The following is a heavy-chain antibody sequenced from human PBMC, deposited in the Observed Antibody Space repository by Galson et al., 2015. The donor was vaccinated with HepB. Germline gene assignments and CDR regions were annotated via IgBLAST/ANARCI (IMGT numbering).Heavy chain of an antibody. CDR1: GFTFSSYA. J-gene: IGHJ3*02. CDR2: ISSNGGST. Sequence: SLRLSCAASGFTFSSYAMHWVRQAPGKGLEYVSAISSNGGSTYYADSVKGRFTISRDNSKNTLYLQMGSLRAEDMAVYYCARDRFPSNPPPVCRPGAFDIWGQGTMVTVSS. CDR3: ARDRFPSNPPPVCRPGAFDI. V-gene: IGHV3-64*02. D-gene: IGHD2-2*01.